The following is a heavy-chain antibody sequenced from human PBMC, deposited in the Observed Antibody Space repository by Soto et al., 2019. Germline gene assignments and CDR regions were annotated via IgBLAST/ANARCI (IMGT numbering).Heavy chain of an antibody. Sequence: GGSLRLSCAASGFTFSSYGMHWVRQAPGKGLEWVAVISYDGSNKYYADSVKGRFTISRDNSKNTLYLQMNSLRAEDTAVYYCGGTRHGFPVVVNPRHWFDPWGQGTLVTVSS. CDR2: ISYDGSNK. V-gene: IGHV3-30*03. J-gene: IGHJ5*02. D-gene: IGHD2-21*01. CDR1: GFTFSSYG. CDR3: GGTRHGFPVVVNPRHWFDP.